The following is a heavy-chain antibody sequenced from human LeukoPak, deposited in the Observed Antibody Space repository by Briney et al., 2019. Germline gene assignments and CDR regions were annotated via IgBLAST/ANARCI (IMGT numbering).Heavy chain of an antibody. Sequence: SETLSLTCAVYGGSFSGYYWSWIRQPPGKGLEWIGEINHSGSTNYNPSLKSRVTISVDTSKNQFSLKLSSFTAADTAVYYCAREYSSSWYSPYYYGMDVWGQGTTVTVSS. V-gene: IGHV4-34*01. D-gene: IGHD6-13*01. CDR2: INHSGST. CDR1: GGSFSGYY. J-gene: IGHJ6*02. CDR3: AREYSSSWYSPYYYGMDV.